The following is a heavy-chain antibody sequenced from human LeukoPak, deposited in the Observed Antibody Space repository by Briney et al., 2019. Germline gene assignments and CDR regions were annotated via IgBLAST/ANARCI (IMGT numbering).Heavy chain of an antibody. J-gene: IGHJ4*02. D-gene: IGHD2-2*01. CDR1: GYTFTSYG. Sequence: ASVKVSCKASGYTFTSYGISWVRQAPGQGLEWMGWISAYNGNTNYAQKLQGRVTMTTDTSTSTAYMELSRLRSDDTAVYYCASEVGIVVVPAAMVHWGQGTLVTVSS. CDR3: ASEVGIVVVPAAMVH. CDR2: ISAYNGNT. V-gene: IGHV1-18*01.